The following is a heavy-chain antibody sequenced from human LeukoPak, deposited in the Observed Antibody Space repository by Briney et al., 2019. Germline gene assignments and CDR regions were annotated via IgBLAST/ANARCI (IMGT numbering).Heavy chain of an antibody. CDR3: AKGSDDYGGNPDPGFDY. D-gene: IGHD4-23*01. V-gene: IGHV3-30*18. Sequence: QPGRSLRLSCAASGFTFSSYGMHWVRQAPGKGLEWVAVISYDGSNKYYADSVKGRFTISRDNSKNTLYLQMNSLRAEDTAVYYCAKGSDDYGGNPDPGFDYWGQGTLVTVSS. J-gene: IGHJ4*02. CDR2: ISYDGSNK. CDR1: GFTFSSYG.